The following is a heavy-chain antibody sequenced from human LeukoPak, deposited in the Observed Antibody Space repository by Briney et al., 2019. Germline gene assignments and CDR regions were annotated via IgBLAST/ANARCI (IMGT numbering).Heavy chain of an antibody. Sequence: SETLSLTCTVSGGSISSYYWSWIRQPPGKGLEWIGRIYTSGSTNYNPSLKSRVTISVDTSKNQFSLKLSSVTAADTAVYYCATGTYDILTGYYPDYWGQGTLVTVSS. CDR1: GGSISSYY. J-gene: IGHJ4*02. V-gene: IGHV4-4*08. D-gene: IGHD3-9*01. CDR3: ATGTYDILTGYYPDY. CDR2: IYTSGST.